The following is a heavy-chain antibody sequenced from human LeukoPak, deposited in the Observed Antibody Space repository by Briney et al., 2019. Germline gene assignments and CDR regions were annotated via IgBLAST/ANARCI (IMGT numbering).Heavy chain of an antibody. V-gene: IGHV3-30-3*01. Sequence: PGRSLRLSCAASGFTFSSYAMHWVRQAPGKGLEWVAVISYDGSNKYYADSVKGRLTIPRDNSKNTLYLQMNSRRAEDTAVYYCARGRCSGGSCYYYYYGMDVWGQGTTVTVSS. CDR3: ARGRCSGGSCYYYYYGMDV. J-gene: IGHJ6*02. CDR2: ISYDGSNK. CDR1: GFTFSSYA. D-gene: IGHD2-15*01.